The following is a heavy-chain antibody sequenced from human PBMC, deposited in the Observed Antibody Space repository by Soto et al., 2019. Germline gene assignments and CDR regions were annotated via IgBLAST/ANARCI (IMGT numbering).Heavy chain of an antibody. CDR1: GGIFSTYA. Sequence: QVQLVQSGAEAKKPGSSVKVSCKASGGIFSTYAISWLRRATGQGLEWMGGIIPIFGTPNYAQRFQGRVTITADESTSTAYMELSRLRSEDTAVYYCARDRDDYGSGNYYNRIDFWGQGTLVTVSS. V-gene: IGHV1-69*01. CDR2: IIPIFGTP. D-gene: IGHD3-10*01. CDR3: ARDRDDYGSGNYYNRIDF. J-gene: IGHJ4*02.